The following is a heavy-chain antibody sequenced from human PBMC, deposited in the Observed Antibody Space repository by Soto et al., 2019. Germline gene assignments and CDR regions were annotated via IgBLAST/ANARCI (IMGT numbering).Heavy chain of an antibody. V-gene: IGHV3-23*01. CDR1: GFPFSSYA. CDR3: AMLNSGSYYDHGMDV. J-gene: IGHJ6*02. Sequence: PGGSLRLSCAASGFPFSSYAMNLVRQAPGKGLEWVSAISGSGGNTFYADSVKGRFTISRDNSKNTLFLQMHSLRAEDTAIYYCAMLNSGSYYDHGMDVWGQGTTVTVSS. D-gene: IGHD1-26*01. CDR2: ISGSGGNT.